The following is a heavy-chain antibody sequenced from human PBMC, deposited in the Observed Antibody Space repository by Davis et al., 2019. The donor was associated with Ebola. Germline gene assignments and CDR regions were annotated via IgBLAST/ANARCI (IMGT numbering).Heavy chain of an antibody. CDR3: ARDGRPFYSGRYPGNCDY. J-gene: IGHJ4*02. Sequence: ASVKVSCKASGYTFTSYGISWVRQAPGQGLEWMGWISAYNGNTNYAQKFQGRVTMTTDTSTSIVYMELRSLRSDDTAVYYCARDGRPFYSGRYPGNCDYWGQGTLVTVSS. V-gene: IGHV1-18*01. CDR1: GYTFTSYG. CDR2: ISAYNGNT. D-gene: IGHD1-26*01.